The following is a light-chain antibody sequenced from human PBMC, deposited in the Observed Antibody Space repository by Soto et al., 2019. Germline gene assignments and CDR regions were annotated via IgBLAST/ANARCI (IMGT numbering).Light chain of an antibody. CDR1: QSISNR. CDR3: QHYGGMWT. CDR2: DDS. Sequence: DIQMTQSPSTLSASVGDRVTITCRASQSISNRLAWYQQKPGKAPKVLIYDDSSLESGVPSRFSGSGSGTEFILTISRLQPDDFASYCCQHYGGMWTVGQGTKVDIK. J-gene: IGKJ1*01. V-gene: IGKV1-5*01.